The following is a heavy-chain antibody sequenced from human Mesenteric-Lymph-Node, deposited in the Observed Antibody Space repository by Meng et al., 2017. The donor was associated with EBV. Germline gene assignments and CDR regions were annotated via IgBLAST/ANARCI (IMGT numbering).Heavy chain of an antibody. V-gene: IGHV4-34*02. CDR3: ARLIVGSLSTFDY. J-gene: IGHJ4*02. CDR1: GGSFSNHY. D-gene: IGHD1-26*01. CDR2: INHSGST. Sequence: QMQLPQGGVGLLKPSETLSLTCAFYGGSFSNHYWSWIRQPPGKGLEWIGEINHSGSTSYNPSLKSRVTISVDTAKNQFSLKMSSVTAADTAVYYCARLIVGSLSTFDYWGQGALVTVSS.